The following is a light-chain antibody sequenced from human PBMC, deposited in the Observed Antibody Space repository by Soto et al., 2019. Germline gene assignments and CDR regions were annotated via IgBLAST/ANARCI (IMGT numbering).Light chain of an antibody. V-gene: IGKV3-20*01. CDR2: GAS. Sequence: EIVLTQSPGTLSLSPGERATLSCRASQSVSSSYLAWYQQKPGQAPSLLIYGASSRATGIPDRFSGSGSGTEFTLTISRLEPEDFAVYYCQQYGSSMYTFGQGTKLEIK. CDR1: QSVSSSY. CDR3: QQYGSSMYT. J-gene: IGKJ2*01.